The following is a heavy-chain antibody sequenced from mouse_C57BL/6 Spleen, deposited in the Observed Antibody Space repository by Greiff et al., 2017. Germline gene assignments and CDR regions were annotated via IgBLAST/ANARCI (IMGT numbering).Heavy chain of an antibody. CDR1: GYSITSGYY. V-gene: IGHV3-6*01. CDR2: ISYDGSN. J-gene: IGHJ1*03. Sequence: EVKLMESGPGLVKPSQSLSLTCSVTGYSITSGYYWNWIRQFPVNKLEWMGYISYDGSNNYNPSLKNRISITRDASKNQFFLKLNSVTTEDTATYYCARDNYDYDGRYFDVWGTGTTVTVSS. CDR3: ARDNYDYDGRYFDV. D-gene: IGHD2-4*01.